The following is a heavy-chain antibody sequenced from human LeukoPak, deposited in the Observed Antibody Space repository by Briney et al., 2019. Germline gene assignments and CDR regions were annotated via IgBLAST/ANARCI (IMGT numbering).Heavy chain of an antibody. Sequence: PSETLSLTCAVYGGSFSGYYWSWIRQPPGKGLEWIGEINHSGSTNYNPSLKSRVTISVDTSKNQSSLKLSSVTAADTAVYYCARGGRQQLVPYYYYMDVWGKGTTVTVSS. V-gene: IGHV4-34*01. CDR2: INHSGST. CDR1: GGSFSGYY. CDR3: ARGGRQQLVPYYYYMDV. D-gene: IGHD6-13*01. J-gene: IGHJ6*03.